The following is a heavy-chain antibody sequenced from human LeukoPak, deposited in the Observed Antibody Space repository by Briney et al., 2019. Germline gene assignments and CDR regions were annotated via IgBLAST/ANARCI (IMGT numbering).Heavy chain of an antibody. CDR1: GFTFSSYG. CDR2: IRYDGSNK. D-gene: IGHD3-3*01. V-gene: IGHV3-30*02. CDR3: AKAPRITIFGVGATGAFDI. J-gene: IGHJ3*02. Sequence: GGSLRLSCAASGFTFSSYGMHWVRQAPGKGLEWVAFIRYDGSNKYYADSVKGRFTISRDNSKNTLYLQMNSLRAEDTAVYYCAKAPRITIFGVGATGAFDIWGQGTMVTVSS.